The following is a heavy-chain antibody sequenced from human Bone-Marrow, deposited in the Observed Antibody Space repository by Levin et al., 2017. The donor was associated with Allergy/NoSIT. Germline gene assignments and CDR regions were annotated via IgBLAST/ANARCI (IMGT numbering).Heavy chain of an antibody. J-gene: IGHJ6*02. D-gene: IGHD2-15*01. Sequence: PSETLSLTCAVSGGSISSNTWWSWVRQPPEKGLEWIGEVSHSGSTHYNPSLQSRVTISVEKSKNHFSLSLSSVTAADTAAYYCASRPIYSGSNLYYYGMDVWGQGTTVTVSS. CDR2: VSHSGST. CDR1: GGSISSNTW. V-gene: IGHV4-4*02. CDR3: ASRPIYSGSNLYYYGMDV.